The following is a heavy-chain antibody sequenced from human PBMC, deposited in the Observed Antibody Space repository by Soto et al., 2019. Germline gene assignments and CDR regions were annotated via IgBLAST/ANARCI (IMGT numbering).Heavy chain of an antibody. CDR2: IYYSGST. CDR1: GGSISSSSYY. D-gene: IGHD3-10*01. V-gene: IGHV4-39*01. J-gene: IGHJ3*02. Sequence: QLQLQESGPGLVKPSETLSLTCTVSGGSISSSSYYWGWIRQPPGKGLEWIGSIYYSGSTYYNPSLKSRVTISVDTSKNQFSLKLSSVTAADTAVYYCARSGITTRSYAFDIWGQGTMVTVSS. CDR3: ARSGITTRSYAFDI.